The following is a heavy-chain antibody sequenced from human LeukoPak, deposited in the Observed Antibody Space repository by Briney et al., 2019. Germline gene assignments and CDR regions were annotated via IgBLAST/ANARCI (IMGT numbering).Heavy chain of an antibody. CDR1: GFTFSNYG. V-gene: IGHV3-33*01. J-gene: IGHJ4*02. D-gene: IGHD5-12*01. CDR2: IWYDGSKA. CDR3: ARGWLPDY. Sequence: GRSLRLSCAASGFTFSNYGMQWARQAPGKGLQWVAVIWYDGSKANYADSVKGRFTISRDNSMNTLFLQMDSLRAEDTAVYYCARGWLPDYWGQGTLVTVSS.